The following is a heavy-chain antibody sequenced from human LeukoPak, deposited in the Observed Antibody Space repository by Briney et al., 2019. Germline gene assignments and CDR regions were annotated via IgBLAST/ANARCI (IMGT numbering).Heavy chain of an antibody. D-gene: IGHD2-15*01. V-gene: IGHV4-34*01. Sequence: SETLSLTCAVYGGSFSGYYCSWIRQPPGKGLEWIGEINHSGSTNYNPSLKSRVTISVDTSKNQFSLKLSSVTAADTAVYYCASYCSGGSCYAAFDIWGQGTMVTVSS. CDR1: GGSFSGYY. CDR3: ASYCSGGSCYAAFDI. CDR2: INHSGST. J-gene: IGHJ3*02.